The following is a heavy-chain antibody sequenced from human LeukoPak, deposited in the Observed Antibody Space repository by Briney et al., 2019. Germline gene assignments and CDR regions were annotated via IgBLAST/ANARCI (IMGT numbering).Heavy chain of an antibody. Sequence: PSETLSLTCTVSGGSISSYYWSWIRQPPGKGLEWIGYIYYSGSTNYNPSLKSRVTISVDTSKNQFSLKLSSVTAADTAVYYCARVGYSSGWIDYWGQGTLVTVSS. CDR2: IYYSGST. J-gene: IGHJ4*02. CDR3: ARVGYSSGWIDY. D-gene: IGHD6-19*01. V-gene: IGHV4-59*01. CDR1: GGSISSYY.